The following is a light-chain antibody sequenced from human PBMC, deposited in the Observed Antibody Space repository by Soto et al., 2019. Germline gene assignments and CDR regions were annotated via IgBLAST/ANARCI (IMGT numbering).Light chain of an antibody. Sequence: EIVLPQSPGTLSMSPGERATLSCRASQSVHSSYLAWFQQKPGQAPRLLIYGTSNRATGNPDRFIGSGSGADMTRTISRLEPEDFAVYYWQQYCSSPPWTFGQVTKVEIK. CDR3: QQYCSSPPWT. CDR2: GTS. J-gene: IGKJ1*01. CDR1: QSVHSSY. V-gene: IGKV3-20*01.